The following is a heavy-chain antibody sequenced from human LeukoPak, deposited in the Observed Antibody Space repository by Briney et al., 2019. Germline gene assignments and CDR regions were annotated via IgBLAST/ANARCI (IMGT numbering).Heavy chain of an antibody. CDR2: MNPNSGNT. CDR3: ARGPIAAARYYFDY. D-gene: IGHD6-13*01. V-gene: IGHV1-8*01. Sequence: ASVKVSCKASGYTFTSYDINWVRQATGQGLEWMGWMNPNSGNTGYAQKFQGRVTMTRNTSISTAYMELSSLRSEDTAVYYCARGPIAAARYYFDYWGQGTLVTVSS. CDR1: GYTFTSYD. J-gene: IGHJ4*02.